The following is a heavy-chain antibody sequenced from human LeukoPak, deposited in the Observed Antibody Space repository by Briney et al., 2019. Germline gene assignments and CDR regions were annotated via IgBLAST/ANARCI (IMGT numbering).Heavy chain of an antibody. CDR2: ISSDGGNI. V-gene: IGHV3-30*04. J-gene: IGHJ4*02. CDR1: GFSFSSFA. Sequence: GGSLRLSCAASGFSFSSFAFHWVRQAPGKGLEGVAVISSDGGNIYYADPVTGRTLISRDNSKNTLYLLFYSLKPEDTAVYYCARDRGPTIAVPYYFDFWGQGTVVTVSS. D-gene: IGHD6-19*01. CDR3: ARDRGPTIAVPYYFDF.